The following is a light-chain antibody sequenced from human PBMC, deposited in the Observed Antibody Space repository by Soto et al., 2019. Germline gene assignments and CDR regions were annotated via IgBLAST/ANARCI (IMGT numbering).Light chain of an antibody. J-gene: IGLJ1*01. CDR3: LSYAGSYNFV. CDR2: DVN. Sequence: QSALTQPASVSAPPGQSVTISCTATDSDLGDSVSWYQQHPGQAPKFMIYDVNKRPSGVSHRFSGSKSGNTASLTISGLQADDEADYYCLSYAGSYNFVFGSGTKVTVL. V-gene: IGLV2-11*01. CDR1: DSDLGDS.